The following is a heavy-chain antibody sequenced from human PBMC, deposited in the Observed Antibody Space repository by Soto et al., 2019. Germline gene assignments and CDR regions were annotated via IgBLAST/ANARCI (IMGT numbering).Heavy chain of an antibody. CDR1: GCTFTSYG. CDR2: ISAYNGNT. Sequence: GASVKVSCKVSGCTFTSYGISWVRQAPGQGLGWMGWISAYNGNTNYAQKLQGRVTMTTDTSTSTAYMELRSLRSDDTAVYYCARGAIVVVPAAPPNANFYYYGMDVWGQGTTVTVSS. D-gene: IGHD2-2*01. CDR3: ARGAIVVVPAAPPNANFYYYGMDV. J-gene: IGHJ6*02. V-gene: IGHV1-18*04.